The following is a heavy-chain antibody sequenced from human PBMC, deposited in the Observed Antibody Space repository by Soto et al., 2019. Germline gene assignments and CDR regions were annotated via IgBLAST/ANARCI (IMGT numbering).Heavy chain of an antibody. CDR2: IYPGDSDT. CDR3: ARSLAGSYYYHGMDV. J-gene: IGHJ6*02. Sequence: SLKISCKGSGYSFTSYWIGWVRQMPGKGLEWMGIIYPGDSDTRYSPSFQGQVTISADKSISTAYLQWSSLKASDTAMYYCARSLAGSYYYHGMDVWGQGTTVTVSS. V-gene: IGHV5-51*01. CDR1: GYSFTSYW. D-gene: IGHD6-19*01.